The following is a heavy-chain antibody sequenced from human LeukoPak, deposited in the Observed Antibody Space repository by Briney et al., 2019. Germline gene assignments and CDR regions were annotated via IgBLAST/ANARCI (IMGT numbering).Heavy chain of an antibody. J-gene: IGHJ4*02. CDR2: INADGSST. D-gene: IGHD1-26*01. Sequence: PGGSLRLSCAASGFTFGSYWTHWVRQAPGKGLVWVSRINADGSSTSYADSVKGRFTISRDNAKSTLYLQVNSLRVEDTAVYFCASHRYSGTYMANWGQGTLVTVSS. CDR3: ASHRYSGTYMAN. CDR1: GFTFGSYW. V-gene: IGHV3-74*01.